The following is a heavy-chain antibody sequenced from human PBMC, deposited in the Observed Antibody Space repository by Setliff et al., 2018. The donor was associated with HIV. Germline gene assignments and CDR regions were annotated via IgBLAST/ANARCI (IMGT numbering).Heavy chain of an antibody. D-gene: IGHD1-26*01. V-gene: IGHV4-38-2*01. CDR3: ARRAAATTNFDY. J-gene: IGHJ4*02. Sequence: SETLSLTCAVSGYSISSGYYWGWIRQPPGKGLEWIGSIYHSGSTFYNPSLKNRVTLSLDTSKNQFSLKVTSVTAADTAVYYCARRAAATTNFDYWGQGTLVTVSS. CDR2: IYHSGST. CDR1: GYSISSGYY.